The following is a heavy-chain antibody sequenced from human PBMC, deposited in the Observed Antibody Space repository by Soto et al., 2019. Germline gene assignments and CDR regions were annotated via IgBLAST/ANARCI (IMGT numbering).Heavy chain of an antibody. CDR1: GGSIDYYR. D-gene: IGHD6-13*01. J-gene: IGHJ6*02. CDR3: ARDSASWFPYYFIYI. Sequence: QVQLQESCPGLVKALETLSLTCPVSGGSIDYYRWSLIRQPPGKGLEWIGDISDSGSNNYNLSLRSRVTILVDTSKNQFSMKLNSVTAEATAVYYCARDSASWFPYYFIYIWGQGTTVDVS. V-gene: IGHV4-59*01. CDR2: ISDSGSN.